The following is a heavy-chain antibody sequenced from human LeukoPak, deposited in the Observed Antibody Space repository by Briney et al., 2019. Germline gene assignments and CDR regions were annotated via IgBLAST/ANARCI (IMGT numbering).Heavy chain of an antibody. D-gene: IGHD3-3*01. J-gene: IGHJ4*02. CDR1: GFTFSNYW. CDR3: ARLNDFWSGRPFDY. Sequence: GGFLRLSCVASGFTFSNYWMSWVRQAPGKGLEWVANIKEDGSEKFYVDSVKGRFTISRDNAKNSLYLQMNSLRAEDTAVYYCARLNDFWSGRPFDYWGQGTLVTVSS. V-gene: IGHV3-7*01. CDR2: IKEDGSEK.